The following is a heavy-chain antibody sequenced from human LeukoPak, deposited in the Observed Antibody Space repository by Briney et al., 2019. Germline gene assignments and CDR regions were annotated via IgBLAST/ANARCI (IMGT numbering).Heavy chain of an antibody. J-gene: IGHJ4*02. CDR3: ASHSRPSYYYDSSGYTGQFGY. CDR2: IYSGGST. V-gene: IGHV3-66*04. CDR1: GFTVSSNY. Sequence: GGSLRLSCAASGFTVSSNYMSWVRQAPGKGLEWVSVIYSGGSTYYADSVKGGFTISRDNSKNTLYLQMNSLRAEDTAVYYCASHSRPSYYYDSSGYTGQFGYWGQGTLVTVSS. D-gene: IGHD3-22*01.